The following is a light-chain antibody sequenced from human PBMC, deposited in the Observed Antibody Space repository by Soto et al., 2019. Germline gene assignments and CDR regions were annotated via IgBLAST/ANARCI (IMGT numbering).Light chain of an antibody. Sequence: EIVMTQSPATLSVSPGERATLSCRASQSVSSNLAWYQQKPGQAPGLLIYDASNRATGIPARFSGSGSGTDFTLTISSLEPEDFAVYYCQQRSNWPWTFGQGTKVDI. CDR3: QQRSNWPWT. CDR1: QSVSSN. CDR2: DAS. J-gene: IGKJ1*01. V-gene: IGKV3-11*01.